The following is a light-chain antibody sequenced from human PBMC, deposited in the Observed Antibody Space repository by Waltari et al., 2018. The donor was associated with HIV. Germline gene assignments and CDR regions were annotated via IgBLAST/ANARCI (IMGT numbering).Light chain of an antibody. J-gene: IGLJ1*01. CDR1: SSHIGSNY. CDR2: RNN. CDR3: AAWDDSLSGYV. V-gene: IGLV1-47*01. Sequence: QSVLTQPPSASGTPGPRVPIPSSGSSSHIGSNYGYWYQQLPGTAPKLLIYRNNQRPSGVPDRFSGSKSGTSASLAISGLRSEDEADYYCAAWDDSLSGYVFGTGTKVTVL.